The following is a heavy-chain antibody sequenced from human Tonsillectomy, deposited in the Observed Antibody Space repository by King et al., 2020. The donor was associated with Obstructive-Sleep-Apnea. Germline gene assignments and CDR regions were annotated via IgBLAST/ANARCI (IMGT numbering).Heavy chain of an antibody. J-gene: IGHJ6*02. CDR3: ARLYCSSTSCQAYYYYGMDV. Sequence: QLVQSGAEVKKPGESLKISCKGSGYSFTSYWIGWVRQMPGKALEWMGIIYPGDSDTRYSPSFQGQVTIPADKSISTPYLQGSSLKASDTAMYYCARLYCSSTSCQAYYYYGMDVWGQGTTVTVSS. D-gene: IGHD2-2*01. CDR2: IYPGDSDT. CDR1: GYSFTSYW. V-gene: IGHV5-51*01.